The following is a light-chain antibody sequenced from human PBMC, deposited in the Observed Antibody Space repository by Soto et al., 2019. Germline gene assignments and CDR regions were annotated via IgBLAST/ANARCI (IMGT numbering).Light chain of an antibody. CDR2: EVT. V-gene: IGLV2-14*01. Sequence: QSALTQPASVSGSPGQSITISCTGTSGDIGSYNRVSWYQQHPGKAPKLIIYEVTDRPSGVSNRFSGSKSGNTGSLTISGLQAEDEAEYYCSSYTNINTRACVFGTGTKVTVL. J-gene: IGLJ1*01. CDR1: SGDIGSYNR. CDR3: SSYTNINTRACV.